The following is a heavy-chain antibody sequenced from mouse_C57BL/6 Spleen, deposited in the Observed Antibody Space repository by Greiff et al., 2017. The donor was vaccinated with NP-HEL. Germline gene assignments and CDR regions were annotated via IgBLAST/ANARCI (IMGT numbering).Heavy chain of an antibody. V-gene: IGHV1-52*01. CDR1: GYTFTSYW. CDR3: ARERGTTVVARGYFDY. D-gene: IGHD1-1*01. J-gene: IGHJ2*01. CDR2: IDTSDSET. Sequence: QVQLQQPGAELVRPGSSVKLSCKASGYTFTSYWMHWVKQRPIQGLEWIGNIDTSDSETHYNQKFKDKATLTVAKSSSTAYMQLSSLTSEDSAVYYCARERGTTVVARGYFDYWGQGTTLTVSS.